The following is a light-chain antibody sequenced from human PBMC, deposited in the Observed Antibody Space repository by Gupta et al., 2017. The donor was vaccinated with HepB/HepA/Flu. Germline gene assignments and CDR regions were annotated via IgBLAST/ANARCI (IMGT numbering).Light chain of an antibody. CDR2: QDT. CDR1: KLGHKY. CDR3: QAWDRSTVV. Sequence: SYELTQPPSVSVSPGQTASITCSGDKLGHKYVCWYQQKPGQSPVLVIYQDTKRPSGIPERFSGYNSGNTATLTISGTQAMDEADYYCQAWDRSTVVFGGGTKMTVL. J-gene: IGLJ2*01. V-gene: IGLV3-1*01.